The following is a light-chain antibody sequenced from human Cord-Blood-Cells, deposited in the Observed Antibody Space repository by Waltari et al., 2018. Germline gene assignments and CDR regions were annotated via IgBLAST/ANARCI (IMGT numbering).Light chain of an antibody. CDR1: SSDVGGYHY. CDR3: SSYTSSSTLEV. V-gene: IGLV2-14*01. J-gene: IGLJ3*02. CDR2: DVS. Sequence: QSALTQPASVSGSPGQSITISCTGTSSDVGGYHYVSWYQQHPGKAPKLMIYDVSNRPSGVSNRSAGSKSGNTASLTISGLQAEDEADYYCSSYTSSSTLEVFGGGTKLTVL.